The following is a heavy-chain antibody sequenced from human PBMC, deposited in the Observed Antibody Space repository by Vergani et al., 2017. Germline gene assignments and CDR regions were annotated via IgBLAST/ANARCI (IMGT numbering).Heavy chain of an antibody. CDR1: GGPISSGGYY. CDR3: ASGRVQGVIGFDY. J-gene: IGHJ4*02. V-gene: IGHV4-31*03. Sequence: QVQLQESGPGLVKPSQTLSLTCTVSGGPISSGGYYWSWIRQHPGKGLEWIGYIYYSGSTYYNPSLKSRVTISVDTSKNQFSLKLSSVTAADTAVYYCASGRVQGVIGFDYWGQGTLVTVSS. CDR2: IYYSGST. D-gene: IGHD3-10*01.